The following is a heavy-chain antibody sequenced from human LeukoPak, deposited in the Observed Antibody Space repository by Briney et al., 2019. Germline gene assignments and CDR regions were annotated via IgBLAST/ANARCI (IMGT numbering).Heavy chain of an antibody. CDR3: ARGVAVAGTLLDP. Sequence: GGSLRLSCAASGFTFSSYGMHWVRQAPGKGLEWVAVISYDGSNKYYADSVKGRFTISRDNSKNTLYLQMNSLRAEDTAVYYCARGVAVAGTLLDPWGQGTLVTVSS. CDR1: GFTFSSYG. V-gene: IGHV3-30*03. J-gene: IGHJ5*02. D-gene: IGHD6-19*01. CDR2: ISYDGSNK.